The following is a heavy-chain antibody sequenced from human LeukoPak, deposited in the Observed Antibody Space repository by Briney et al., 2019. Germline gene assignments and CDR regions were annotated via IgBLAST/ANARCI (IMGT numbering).Heavy chain of an antibody. D-gene: IGHD3-3*01. CDR3: ARDRDYDFWSGYYTADYYYYYYYMDV. Sequence: SETLSLTCTVSGGSISSYYWSWIRQPAGRGLEWIGRIYTSGSTNYTPSLKSRVTRSVDKSKNQFSLRLSSVTAADTAVYYCARDRDYDFWSGYYTADYYYYYYYMDVWGKETTVTVSS. CDR1: GGSISSYY. V-gene: IGHV4-4*07. J-gene: IGHJ6*03. CDR2: IYTSGST.